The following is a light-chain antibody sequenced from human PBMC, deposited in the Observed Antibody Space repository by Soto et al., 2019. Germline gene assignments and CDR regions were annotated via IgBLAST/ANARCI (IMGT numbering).Light chain of an antibody. J-gene: IGLJ2*01. Sequence: QSALTQPASVSGSPGQSITISCTGTSSDVGSYNLVSWYQQHPGKAPKLMIYEGSTRPSGVSNRFSGSKSSNTASLTISGLQAEDEDDYDCCSYAGSSTDVVFGGGTKLTVL. CDR1: SSDVGSYNL. CDR2: EGS. V-gene: IGLV2-23*01. CDR3: CSYAGSSTDVV.